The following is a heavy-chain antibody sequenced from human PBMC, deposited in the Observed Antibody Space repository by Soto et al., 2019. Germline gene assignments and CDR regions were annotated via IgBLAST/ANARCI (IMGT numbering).Heavy chain of an antibody. CDR2: IIPTFASP. J-gene: IGHJ6*02. Sequence: QVQLVPSGAEVKKPGSSVKVSCKASGGTFSNFAISWVRQAPGQGLEWMGAIIPTFASPYYAQRFQGRISITADASTTTAFMEVSSLRSADTAVYFCARDRVMRGNSYYYGMDVWGQGTTVTVSS. V-gene: IGHV1-69*12. CDR3: ARDRVMRGNSYYYGMDV. D-gene: IGHD2-8*01. CDR1: GGTFSNFA.